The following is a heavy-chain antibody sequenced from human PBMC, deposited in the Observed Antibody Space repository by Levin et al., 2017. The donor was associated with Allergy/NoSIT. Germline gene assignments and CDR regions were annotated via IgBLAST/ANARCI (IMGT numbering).Heavy chain of an antibody. V-gene: IGHV2-5*01. CDR1: GFLLSTSGVG. D-gene: IGHD3-9*01. J-gene: IGHJ4*02. CDR2: IYWNDDK. Sequence: SGPTLVKPTQTFTLTCTFSGFLLSTSGVGVGWIRQPPGKALEWLALIYWNDDKRYSPSLKSRHTITKDTSKIQVVLTMTNMDPVDTATYYCAHSPLLIPRGYYFDYWGQGTLVTVSS. CDR3: AHSPLLIPRGYYFDY.